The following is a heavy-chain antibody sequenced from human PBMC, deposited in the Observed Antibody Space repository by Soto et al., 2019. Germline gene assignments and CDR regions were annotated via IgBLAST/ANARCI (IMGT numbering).Heavy chain of an antibody. J-gene: IGHJ4*02. CDR2: ISGSGGTT. V-gene: IGHV3-23*01. Sequence: RGSLRVSCASSGFTFSSYAMSWVRQAPGKGLECVSTISGSGGTTYYADSVKGRFTISRDNSKNTLYLQMNSLRAEDTAVYYCAKVTPDTAMVFDYWGQGTLVTAPQ. CDR3: AKVTPDTAMVFDY. D-gene: IGHD5-18*01. CDR1: GFTFSSYA.